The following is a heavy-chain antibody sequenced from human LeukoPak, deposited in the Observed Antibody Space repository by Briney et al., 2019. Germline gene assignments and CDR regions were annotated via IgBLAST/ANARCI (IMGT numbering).Heavy chain of an antibody. CDR1: GFTFSSYS. Sequence: GGSLRLSCAASGFTFSSYSMNWVRLAPGKGLEWVSSISSSSSYIYYADSVKGRFTISRDNAKNSLYLQMNSLRAEDTAVYYCAKRGRQWLVGSWDDIWGQGTMVTVSS. D-gene: IGHD6-19*01. J-gene: IGHJ3*02. V-gene: IGHV3-21*01. CDR3: AKRGRQWLVGSWDDI. CDR2: ISSSSSYI.